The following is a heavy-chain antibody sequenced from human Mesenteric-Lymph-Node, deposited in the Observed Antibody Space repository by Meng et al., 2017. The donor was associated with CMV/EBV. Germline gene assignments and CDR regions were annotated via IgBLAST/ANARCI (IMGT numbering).Heavy chain of an antibody. CDR1: GFTFSSYG. D-gene: IGHD5-18*01. V-gene: IGHV3-33*06. CDR3: AKEGEQLWHFDY. Sequence: GESLKISCAPSGFTFSSYGMHWVRQAPGKGLEWVAVIWYDGSNKYYADSVKGRFTISRDNSKNTLYLQMNSLRAEDTAVYYCAKEGEQLWHFDYWGQGTLVTVSS. J-gene: IGHJ4*02. CDR2: IWYDGSNK.